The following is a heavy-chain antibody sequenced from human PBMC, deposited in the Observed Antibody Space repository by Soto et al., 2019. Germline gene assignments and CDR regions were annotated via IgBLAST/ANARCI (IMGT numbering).Heavy chain of an antibody. J-gene: IGHJ5*02. CDR2: IYPGDSET. D-gene: IGHD6-25*01. CDR3: ARGFTGSAGRFVP. V-gene: IGHV5-51*01. CDR1: GYKFATYW. Sequence: GESLKISCKGSGYKFATYWIAWVRQMPGRGLEWMGIIYPGDSETIYSSSFRGHVTISADKSLNTAYLQWDSLTASDSAIYYCARGFTGSAGRFVPWGQRTVVTVSS.